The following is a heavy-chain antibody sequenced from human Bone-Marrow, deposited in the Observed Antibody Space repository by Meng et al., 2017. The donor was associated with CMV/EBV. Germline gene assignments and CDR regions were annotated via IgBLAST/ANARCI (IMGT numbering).Heavy chain of an antibody. Sequence: GESLKISCEASGFTFNRSLMNWVRQAPGKGLEWVSSISSSSSYIYYADSVKGRFTISRDNAKNSLYLQMNSLRAEDTAVYYCARDTLIRGVDYWGQGTLVTVSS. CDR3: ARDTLIRGVDY. V-gene: IGHV3-21*01. J-gene: IGHJ4*02. D-gene: IGHD1-26*01. CDR1: GFTFNRSL. CDR2: ISSSSSYI.